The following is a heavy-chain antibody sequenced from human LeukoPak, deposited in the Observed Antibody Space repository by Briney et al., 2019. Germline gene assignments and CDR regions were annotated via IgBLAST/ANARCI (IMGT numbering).Heavy chain of an antibody. CDR3: ARGNRRGGYSDRSGYILGH. Sequence: ASETLSLTCTVSGGSVSSGNYYWSWIRQPPGKGLELIGYIYYSGSTNYNPSLKSRVTISVDTSKNQFSLKLSSVTAADTAVYYCARGNRRGGYSDRSGYILGHWGQGTLVTVSS. V-gene: IGHV4-61*01. D-gene: IGHD3-22*01. J-gene: IGHJ4*02. CDR2: IYYSGST. CDR1: GGSVSSGNYY.